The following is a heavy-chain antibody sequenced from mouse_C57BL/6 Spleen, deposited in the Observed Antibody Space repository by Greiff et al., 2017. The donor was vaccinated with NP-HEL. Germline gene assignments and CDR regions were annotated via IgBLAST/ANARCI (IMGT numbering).Heavy chain of an antibody. D-gene: IGHD2-3*01. J-gene: IGHJ4*01. CDR3: ARHTPDGYYAMDY. Sequence: VQVVESGPGLVAPSQSLSITCTVSGFSLTSYGVHWVRQPPGKGLEWMVVIWSDGSTTYNSAIISRLSISKDNPKCQVFFIMNSLQTDDTAMYYCARHTPDGYYAMDYWGQGTSVTVSS. CDR1: GFSLTSYG. CDR2: IWSDGST. V-gene: IGHV2-6-1*01.